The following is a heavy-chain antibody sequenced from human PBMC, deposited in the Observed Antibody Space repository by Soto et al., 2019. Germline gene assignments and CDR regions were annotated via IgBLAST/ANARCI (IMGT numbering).Heavy chain of an antibody. Sequence: GESLKISCKASDTTHWIGWVRQKPGKGLEWMGIIYPGDSDTKYSPSFQGQVTISVDKPISTAYLHWSSLKASDTATYYRARLVNYYFGMDVWGLGTTVTVSS. V-gene: IGHV5-51*01. CDR2: IYPGDSDT. J-gene: IGHJ6*02. CDR1: DTTHW. CDR3: ARLVNYYFGMDV.